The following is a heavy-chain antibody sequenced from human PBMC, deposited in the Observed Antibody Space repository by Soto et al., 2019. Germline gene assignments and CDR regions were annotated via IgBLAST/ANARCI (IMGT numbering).Heavy chain of an antibody. J-gene: IGHJ5*02. CDR3: ARDRYDFWSGYRRGYNWFDP. D-gene: IGHD3-3*01. CDR1: GGSISSSNW. CDR2: IYHSGST. V-gene: IGHV4-4*02. Sequence: SETLSLTCAVSGGSISSSNWWSWVRQPPGKGLEWIGEIYHSGSTNYNPSLKSRVTISVDKSKNQFSLKLSSVTAADTAVYYCARDRYDFWSGYRRGYNWFDPWGQGTLVTVSS.